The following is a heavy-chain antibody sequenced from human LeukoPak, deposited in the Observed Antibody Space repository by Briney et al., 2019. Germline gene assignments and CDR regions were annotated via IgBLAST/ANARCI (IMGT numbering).Heavy chain of an antibody. CDR1: GGTFSTYA. Sequence: SVKVSCKASGGTFSTYAISWVRQAPGQGFEWMGGIIPLFGTADYAQSFQGRVTITTDESTSTAYMELTSLTSEDTAVYYCARDRSPASSRGIWRPYSWHKWFDPWGPGTLVTVSS. CDR2: IIPLFGTA. CDR3: ARDRSPASSRGIWRPYSWHKWFDP. D-gene: IGHD3-3*01. J-gene: IGHJ5*02. V-gene: IGHV1-69*05.